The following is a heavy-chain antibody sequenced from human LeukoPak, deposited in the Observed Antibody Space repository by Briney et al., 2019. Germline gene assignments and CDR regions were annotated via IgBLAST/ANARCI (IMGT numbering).Heavy chain of an antibody. CDR2: INHSGST. CDR3: ARGRGSITGKKAYYFDY. D-gene: IGHD1-20*01. Sequence: SETLSLTCAVYGGSFSGYYWSWIHQPPGKGLEWIGEINHSGSTNYNPSLKSRVTISVDTSKNQFSLKLSSVTAADTAVYYCARGRGSITGKKAYYFDYWGQGTLVTVSS. V-gene: IGHV4-34*01. J-gene: IGHJ4*02. CDR1: GGSFSGYY.